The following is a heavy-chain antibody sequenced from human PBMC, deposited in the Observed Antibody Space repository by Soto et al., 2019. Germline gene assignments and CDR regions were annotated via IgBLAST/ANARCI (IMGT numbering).Heavy chain of an antibody. D-gene: IGHD5-18*01. Sequence: QVQLVQSGAEVKKPGSSVKVSCKASGGTFSSYAISWVRQAPGQGLEWMGGIIPIFGTANYAQKFQGRVTITADESTSTVYMELSSLRSDDTAVYYCARGNVDTVMVDYYYDGMDVWGQGTTVTVSS. CDR3: ARGNVDTVMVDYYYDGMDV. J-gene: IGHJ6*02. CDR1: GGTFSSYA. V-gene: IGHV1-69*01. CDR2: IIPIFGTA.